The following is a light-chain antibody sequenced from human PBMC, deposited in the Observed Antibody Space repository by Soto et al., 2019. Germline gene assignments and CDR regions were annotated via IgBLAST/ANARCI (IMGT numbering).Light chain of an antibody. CDR3: QQYMSDS. V-gene: IGKV1-5*01. CDR2: HAS. CDR1: QSISNC. Sequence: DIQMPQAPSTLPASVGDRVTITCRASQSISNCLAWYQQKPGKAPKLLIYHASTLESGVPSRFSGSGYGTEFTLTISSLQPDDFATYYCQQYMSDSFGQATQVDIK. J-gene: IGKJ1*01.